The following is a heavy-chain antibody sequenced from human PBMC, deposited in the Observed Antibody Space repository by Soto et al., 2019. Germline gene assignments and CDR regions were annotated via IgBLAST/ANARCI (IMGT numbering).Heavy chain of an antibody. D-gene: IGHD5-12*01. CDR1: YG. Sequence: YGISWIRQAPGQGLEWMGWIKPDNGDTNYAQKFQGRVTMTTDTSSSTAYMELRSLRSDDTAVYYCATSYDSGFDPWGQGTLVSVSS. CDR3: ATSYDSGFDP. CDR2: IKPDNGDT. V-gene: IGHV1-18*04. J-gene: IGHJ5*02.